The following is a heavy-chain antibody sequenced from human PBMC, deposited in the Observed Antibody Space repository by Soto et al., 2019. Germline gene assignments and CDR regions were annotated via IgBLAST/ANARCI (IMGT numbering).Heavy chain of an antibody. Sequence: SETLSLTCAVYGGSFIGYYWSWILQPPWKGLEWIGEINHSGSTNYNPSLKSRVTISVDTSKNQFSLKLSSVTAADTAVYYCARRPLWVGELSSGIDYWGQGTLVTVSS. CDR1: GGSFIGYY. D-gene: IGHD3-10*01. J-gene: IGHJ4*02. CDR3: ARRPLWVGELSSGIDY. V-gene: IGHV4-34*01. CDR2: INHSGST.